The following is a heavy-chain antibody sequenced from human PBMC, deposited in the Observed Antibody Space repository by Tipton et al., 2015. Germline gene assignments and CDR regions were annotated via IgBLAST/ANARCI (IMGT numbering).Heavy chain of an antibody. Sequence: TLSLTCTVSGGSIRSYYWSWIRQPAGKGLEWIGRIYTSGSTNYNPPLKSRVTMSVDTPKNQFSLKLSSVTAADTAVYYCARKDIVGNWFDPWGQGILVTVSS. CDR1: GGSIRSYY. J-gene: IGHJ5*02. D-gene: IGHD2-15*01. CDR3: ARKDIVGNWFDP. CDR2: IYTSGST. V-gene: IGHV4-4*07.